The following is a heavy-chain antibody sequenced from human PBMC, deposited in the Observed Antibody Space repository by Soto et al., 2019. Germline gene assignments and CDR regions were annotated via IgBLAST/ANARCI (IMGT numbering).Heavy chain of an antibody. D-gene: IGHD7-27*01. J-gene: IGHJ1*01. CDR2: IYYGGST. CDR1: GNSISSDR. V-gene: IGHV4-59*08. CDR3: AKNWNWGSLVH. Sequence: SETVWLTGTVSGNSISSDRWSWIRQSPGKGLEWIGFIYYGGSTNYNPSLKSGVTISVDTPKNQFSLKLSSVTAADTAVYYCAKNWNWGSLVHWGQGTLLTVSS.